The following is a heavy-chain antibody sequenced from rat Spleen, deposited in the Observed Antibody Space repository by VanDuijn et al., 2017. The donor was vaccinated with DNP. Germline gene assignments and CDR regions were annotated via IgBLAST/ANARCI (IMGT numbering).Heavy chain of an antibody. J-gene: IGHJ2*01. CDR1: GFSLTSNG. CDR2: TWSNGGT. D-gene: IGHD1-2*01. Sequence: QVQLKESGPGLVQPSQTLSLTCTVSGFSLTSNGVNWIRQPPGMGLEWMGVTWSNGGTAYNSAIKPRLSISRDTSKSQVFLEMNSLQTEDTATYYCAREGAIAGISTFDYWGQGVMVTVSS. V-gene: IGHV2-47*01. CDR3: AREGAIAGISTFDY.